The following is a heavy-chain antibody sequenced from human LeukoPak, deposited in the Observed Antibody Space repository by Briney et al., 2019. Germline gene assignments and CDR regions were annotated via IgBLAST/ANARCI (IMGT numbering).Heavy chain of an antibody. V-gene: IGHV3-21*01. CDR1: GFTFSSYS. D-gene: IGHD2-2*01. Sequence: GGSLRLSCAASGFTFSSYSMNWVRQAPGKGLEWVSSISSSSSYIYYADSVKGRFTISRDNAKNSLYLQMNSLRAEDTAVYYCARDIVVPAAHNWFDPWGQGTLVTVSS. CDR3: ARDIVVPAAHNWFDP. J-gene: IGHJ5*02. CDR2: ISSSSSYI.